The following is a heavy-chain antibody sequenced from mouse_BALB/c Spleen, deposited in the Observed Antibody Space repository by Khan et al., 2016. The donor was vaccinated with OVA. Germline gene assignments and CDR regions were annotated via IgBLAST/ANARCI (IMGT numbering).Heavy chain of an antibody. CDR2: IRLKSNNYAT. V-gene: IGHV6-6*02. CDR1: GFTFSNYW. J-gene: IGHJ4*01. Sequence: DVKLEESGGGLVQPGGSMKLSCVASGFTFSNYWMNWVRQSPEKGLEWVAEIRLKSNNYATHYAESVKGRFTISRDDSKSSVYLQMNNLRAEDTGIYYGTIYAMDYWGQGTSVTVSS. CDR3: TIYAMDY.